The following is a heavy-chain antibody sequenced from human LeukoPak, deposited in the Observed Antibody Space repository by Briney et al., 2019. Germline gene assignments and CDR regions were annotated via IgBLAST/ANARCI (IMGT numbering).Heavy chain of an antibody. CDR1: GGSISSSTYY. J-gene: IGHJ6*03. Sequence: SETLSLTCTVSGGSISSSTYYWGWIRQPPGKGLEWIGSINYSGSTYYNPSLKSRVTISVDTSKNQFSLKLTSVIAADTAVYYCARVKKGDYMDVWGKGTTVTVSS. V-gene: IGHV4-39*07. CDR2: INYSGST. CDR3: ARVKKGDYMDV. D-gene: IGHD3-16*01.